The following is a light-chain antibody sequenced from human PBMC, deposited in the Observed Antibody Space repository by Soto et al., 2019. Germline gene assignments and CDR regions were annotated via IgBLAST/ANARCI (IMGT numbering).Light chain of an antibody. CDR3: QQYNNWWT. CDR1: QSISSTY. V-gene: IGKV3-20*01. J-gene: IGKJ1*01. CDR2: GAF. Sequence: EIVLTQSPGTLSVSPGERATLFCRARQSISSTYLAWYQKKPGQAPRLLLYGAFNRATGIPDRFSGSGSGTDFTLTISRLEPEDFAIYYCQQYNNWWTFGQGTKVEIK.